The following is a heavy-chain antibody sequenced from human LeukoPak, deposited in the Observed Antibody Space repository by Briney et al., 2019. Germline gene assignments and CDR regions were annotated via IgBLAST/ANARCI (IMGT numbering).Heavy chain of an antibody. D-gene: IGHD6-19*01. Sequence: GGSLRLSCAASGFTFSSYTMHWVRQAPGKGLEWVAVISYDGSNKYYTDSVKGRFTISRDNSKNTLYFQMNSLRAEDTAVYYCASLWSAVAGSAGMDVWGQGTTVTVSS. CDR3: ASLWSAVAGSAGMDV. CDR1: GFTFSSYT. CDR2: ISYDGSNK. J-gene: IGHJ6*02. V-gene: IGHV3-30-3*01.